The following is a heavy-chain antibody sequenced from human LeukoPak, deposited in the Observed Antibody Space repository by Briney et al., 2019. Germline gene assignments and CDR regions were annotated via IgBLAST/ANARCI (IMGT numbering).Heavy chain of an antibody. Sequence: GGSLRLSCAASGFTFSSYAMHWVRQAPGKGLEWVAVISYDGSNKYYADSVKGRFTISRDNSKNTLFLQMNSLRAEDTAVYYCVREGVAASGTRGYYFDYWGQGTLVTVSS. CDR3: VREGVAASGTRGYYFDY. CDR2: ISYDGSNK. V-gene: IGHV3-30*04. J-gene: IGHJ4*02. D-gene: IGHD6-13*01. CDR1: GFTFSSYA.